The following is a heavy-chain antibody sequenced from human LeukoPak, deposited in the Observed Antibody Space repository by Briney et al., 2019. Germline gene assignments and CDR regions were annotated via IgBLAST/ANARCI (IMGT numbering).Heavy chain of an antibody. D-gene: IGHD5-18*01. CDR2: ISYDGSNK. V-gene: IGHV3-30*18. J-gene: IGHJ4*02. CDR3: AKGSGYSCGEDDFDY. CDR1: GFTFSSYG. Sequence: GRSLRLSCAASGFTFSSYGMHWVRQAPGKGLEWVAVISYDGSNKYYADSVKGRFTISRDNSKNTLYLQMNSLRAEDTAVYYCAKGSGYSCGEDDFDYWGQGTLVTVSS.